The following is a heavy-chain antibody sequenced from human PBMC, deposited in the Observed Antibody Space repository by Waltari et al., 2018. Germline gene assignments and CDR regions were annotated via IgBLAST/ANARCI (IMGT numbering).Heavy chain of an antibody. J-gene: IGHJ4*02. D-gene: IGHD5-12*01. Sequence: VQLVQSGAEVKKPGASVKVSCKASGYTFTGYYMHWVRQAPGQGLEWMGRINPNSGGTNYAQKFQGRVTMTRDTSISTAYMELSRLRSDDTAVYYCATVEMATMYYFDYWGQGTLVTVSS. CDR3: ATVEMATMYYFDY. CDR1: GYTFTGYY. V-gene: IGHV1-2*06. CDR2: INPNSGGT.